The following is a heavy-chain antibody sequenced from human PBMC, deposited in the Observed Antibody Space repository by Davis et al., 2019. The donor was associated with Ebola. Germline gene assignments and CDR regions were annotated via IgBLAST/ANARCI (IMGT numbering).Heavy chain of an antibody. Sequence: MPSETLSLTCTVSGGSISSSSYYWGWIRQPPGKGLEWIWSIYYSGSTYYNPSLKSRVTISVDTSKNQFSLKLSSVTAADTAVYYCARHVNIVVVTAIRGWFDPWGQGTLVTVSS. J-gene: IGHJ5*02. CDR3: ARHVNIVVVTAIRGWFDP. CDR1: GGSISSSSYY. CDR2: IYYSGST. V-gene: IGHV4-39*01. D-gene: IGHD2-21*02.